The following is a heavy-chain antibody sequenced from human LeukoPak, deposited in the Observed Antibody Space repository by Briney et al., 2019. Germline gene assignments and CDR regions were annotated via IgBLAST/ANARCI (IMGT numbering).Heavy chain of an antibody. J-gene: IGHJ4*02. CDR1: GFTFSSYA. V-gene: IGHV3-30-3*01. CDR3: AKDITGYNRPIDY. Sequence: GGSLRLSCAASGFTFSSYAMHWVRQAPGKGLEWVAVISYDGSNKYYADSVKGRFTISRDNSKNTLYLQMNSLRAEDTALYYCAKDITGYNRPIDYWGQGTLVTVSS. D-gene: IGHD3-9*01. CDR2: ISYDGSNK.